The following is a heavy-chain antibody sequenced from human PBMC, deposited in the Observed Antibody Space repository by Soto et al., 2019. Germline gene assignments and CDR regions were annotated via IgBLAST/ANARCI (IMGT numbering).Heavy chain of an antibody. CDR3: ARHWNYFPNWFDP. CDR2: IYYSGST. CDR1: GGSISSSSYY. V-gene: IGHV4-39*01. Sequence: PSETLSLTCTVSGGSISSSSYYWGWIRQPPGKGLEWIGRIYYSGSTYYNPSLKSRVTISVDTSKNQFSLKLSSVTAADTAVYYCARHWNYFPNWFDPWGQGTLVTVSS. D-gene: IGHD1-7*01. J-gene: IGHJ5*02.